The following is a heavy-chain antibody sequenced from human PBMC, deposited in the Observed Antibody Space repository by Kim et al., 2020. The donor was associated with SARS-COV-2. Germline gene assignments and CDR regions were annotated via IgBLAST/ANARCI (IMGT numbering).Heavy chain of an antibody. D-gene: IGHD5-12*01. CDR3: ARVRDSGYDYRWYFDL. J-gene: IGHJ2*01. Sequence: SHTLSLTCAISGDSVSSNSAAWNWIRQSPSRGLEWLGRTYYRPKWYNDYAVSVKRRITINPDTSKNQFSLQLNSVTPEDTAVYYCARVRDSGYDYRWYFDLWGRGTLVTVSS. CDR1: GDSVSSNSAA. CDR2: TYYRPKWYN. V-gene: IGHV6-1*01.